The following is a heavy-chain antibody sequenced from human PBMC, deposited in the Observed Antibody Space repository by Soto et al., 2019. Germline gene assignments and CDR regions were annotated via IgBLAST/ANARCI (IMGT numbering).Heavy chain of an antibody. CDR1: GFSVSANY. CDR2: IYSGGDT. J-gene: IGHJ3*01. V-gene: IGHV3-66*01. D-gene: IGHD2-21*02. CDR3: ARTSYAYCGGACHNHDAFDV. Sequence: GGSLRLSCAVSGFSVSANYMSWVRQAPGKGLEWVSIIYSGGDTHYADSVKDRFTISRDNSKNTMYLQMNSLKAEDTAVYYCARTSYAYCGGACHNHDAFDVWGQGTLVTVSS.